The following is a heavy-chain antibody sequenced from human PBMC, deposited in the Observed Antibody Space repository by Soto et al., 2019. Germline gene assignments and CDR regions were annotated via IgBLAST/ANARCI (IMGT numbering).Heavy chain of an antibody. V-gene: IGHV4-31*03. CDR1: GGSISSGGYY. CDR3: AREGIVVVPAAAISNAFDI. D-gene: IGHD2-2*01. Sequence: SETLSLTCTVSGGSISSGGYYWSWIRQHPGKGLEWIGYIYYSGSTYYNPSLKSRVTISVDTSKNQFSLKLSSVTAADTAVYYCAREGIVVVPAAAISNAFDIWGQGTMVTVSS. J-gene: IGHJ3*02. CDR2: IYYSGST.